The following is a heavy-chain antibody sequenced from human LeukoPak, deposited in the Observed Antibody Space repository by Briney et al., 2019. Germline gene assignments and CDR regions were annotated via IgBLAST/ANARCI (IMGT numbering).Heavy chain of an antibody. J-gene: IGHJ4*02. Sequence: GGSLRLSCAASGFTFSIYAMSWVRQAPGKGLEWVSVISGSDSNTYYADSVKGRFTISRDNSKSTVYLQMNSLSAEDTAVYYCARTVRADYWGQGTLVTVSS. CDR3: ARTVRADY. D-gene: IGHD4-11*01. CDR2: ISGSDSNT. V-gene: IGHV3-23*01. CDR1: GFTFSIYA.